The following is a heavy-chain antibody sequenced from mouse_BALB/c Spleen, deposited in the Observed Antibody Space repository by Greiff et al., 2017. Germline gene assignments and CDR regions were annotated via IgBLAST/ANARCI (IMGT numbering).Heavy chain of an antibody. V-gene: IGHV5-17*02. CDR3: ARGGTFYYYAMDD. CDR1: GFTFSSFG. J-gene: IGHJ4*01. Sequence: VQLKQSGGGLVQPGGSRKLSCAASGFTFSSFGMHWVRQAPEKGLEWVAYISSGSSTIYYADTVKGRFTISRDNPKNTLFLKMTSLRSEDTAMYDCARGGTFYYYAMDDWGQGTSVTVSS. CDR2: ISSGSSTI.